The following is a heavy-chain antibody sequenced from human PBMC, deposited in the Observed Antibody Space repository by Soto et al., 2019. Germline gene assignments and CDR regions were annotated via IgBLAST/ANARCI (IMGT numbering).Heavy chain of an antibody. Sequence: PGGSLRLSCAASGFTFSSYGMHWVRQAPGKGLEWVAVIWYDGSNKYYADSVKGRFTISRDNSKNTLYLQMNSLRAEDTAVYYCAREYTFRENYVMDVWGQGTTVTVSS. J-gene: IGHJ6*02. D-gene: IGHD2-2*02. CDR1: GFTFSSYG. V-gene: IGHV3-33*01. CDR2: IWYDGSNK. CDR3: AREYTFRENYVMDV.